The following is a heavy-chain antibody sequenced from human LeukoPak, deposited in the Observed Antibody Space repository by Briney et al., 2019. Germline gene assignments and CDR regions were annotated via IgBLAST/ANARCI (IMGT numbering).Heavy chain of an antibody. J-gene: IGHJ4*02. D-gene: IGHD3-16*02. V-gene: IGHV1-69*06. CDR3: ARDLYYDYVWGSYRSFDY. Sequence: GASVKVSCKASGGTFSSYAISWVRQAPGQGLEWMGGIIPIFGTANYAQKFQGRVTITADKSTSTAYMELSSLRSGDTAVYYCARDLYYDYVWGSYRSFDYWGQGTLVTVSS. CDR2: IIPIFGTA. CDR1: GGTFSSYA.